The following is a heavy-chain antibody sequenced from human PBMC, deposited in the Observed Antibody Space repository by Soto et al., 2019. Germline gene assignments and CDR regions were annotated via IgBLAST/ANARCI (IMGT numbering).Heavy chain of an antibody. J-gene: IGHJ4*02. CDR2: IDWDDDK. CDR1: GFSLSTSGMC. D-gene: IGHD6-6*01. V-gene: IGHV2-70*11. CDR3: ARIRWYSSSSAIDY. Sequence: SGPTLVNPTQTLALTCTFSGFSLSTSGMCVSWIRQPPGKALEWLARIDWDDDKYYSTSLKTRLTISKDTSKNQVVLTMTNMDPVDTATYYCARIRWYSSSSAIDYWGQGTLVTVSS.